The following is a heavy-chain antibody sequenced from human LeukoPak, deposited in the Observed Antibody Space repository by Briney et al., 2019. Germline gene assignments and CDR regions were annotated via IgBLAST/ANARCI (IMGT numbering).Heavy chain of an antibody. J-gene: IGHJ4*02. V-gene: IGHV3-23*01. CDR1: GFIFSTYG. CDR3: AKEVRSSSGWYSDY. CDR2: ITGSGGNS. Sequence: GGSLRLSCAASGFIFSTYGMSWVRQAPGKGLEWVSLITGSGGNSYYADSVKGRFTISRDNSKSTLYLQMNSLRAEDTAVYSCAKEVRSSSGWYSDYWGQGTLVTVSS. D-gene: IGHD6-19*01.